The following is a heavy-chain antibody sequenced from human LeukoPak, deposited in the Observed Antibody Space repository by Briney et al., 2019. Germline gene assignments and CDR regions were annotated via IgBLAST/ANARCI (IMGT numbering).Heavy chain of an antibody. CDR3: AVGTFDY. Sequence: PGGCLTLACAASGFTFSSYAMSSVRQAPGKGLEWVSAISGSGGSTYYADSVKGQFTISRDNSKNTLYLQMNSLRAEDTAVYYCAVGTFDYWGQGTLVTVSS. J-gene: IGHJ4*02. V-gene: IGHV3-23*01. D-gene: IGHD1-26*01. CDR2: ISGSGGST. CDR1: GFTFSSYA.